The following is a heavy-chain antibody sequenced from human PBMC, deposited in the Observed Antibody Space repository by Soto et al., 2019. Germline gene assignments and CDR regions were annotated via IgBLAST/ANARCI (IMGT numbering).Heavy chain of an antibody. CDR2: IYYSGST. CDR3: ARAPPRFITGTTGLEFYYYYGMDV. Sequence: SETLSLTCTVSGGSISSYYWSWIRQPPGKGLEWIGYIYYSGSTNYNPSLKSRVTISVDTSKNQFSLKLSSVTAADTAVYYCARAPPRFITGTTGLEFYYYYGMDVWGQGTTVTVSS. D-gene: IGHD1-7*01. J-gene: IGHJ6*02. V-gene: IGHV4-59*01. CDR1: GGSISSYY.